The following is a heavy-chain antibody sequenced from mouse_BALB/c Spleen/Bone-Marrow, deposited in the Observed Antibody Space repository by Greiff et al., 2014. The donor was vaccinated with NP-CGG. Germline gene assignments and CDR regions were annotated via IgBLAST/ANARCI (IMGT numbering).Heavy chain of an antibody. CDR1: GYSITSGYS. CDR2: IHYNGNT. CDR3: ARFYGSYSY. V-gene: IGHV3-1*02. J-gene: IGHJ2*01. D-gene: IGHD1-1*02. Sequence: EVQRVESGPDLVKPSQSLSLTCTVTGYSITSGYSWHWIWQFPGNKLEWLGYIHYNGNTDYNPSLRSRISITRDTSKNQFFLQLNSVTTEDTATYYCARFYGSYSYWGQGTTLTVSS.